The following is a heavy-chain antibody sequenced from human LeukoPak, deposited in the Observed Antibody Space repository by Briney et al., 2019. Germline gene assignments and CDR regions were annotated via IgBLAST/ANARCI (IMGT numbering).Heavy chain of an antibody. D-gene: IGHD6-19*01. Sequence: SVKVSCKASGFTFTSSPMHWVRQARGQRLEWIGWIVVGSGNTNYAQKFQERVTITRDVSTNTAYMELSSLRSEDTAVYYCATGSGWYSPDYWGQGTLVTVSS. V-gene: IGHV1-58*02. CDR1: GFTFTSSP. J-gene: IGHJ4*02. CDR2: IVVGSGNT. CDR3: ATGSGWYSPDY.